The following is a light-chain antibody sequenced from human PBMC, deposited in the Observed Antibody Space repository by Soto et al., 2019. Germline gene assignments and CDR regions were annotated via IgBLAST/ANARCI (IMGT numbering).Light chain of an antibody. Sequence: EIILTLSAATVSLKTRERATLSCRASQSVSSYLAWYQQKPGQAPRLLMYGASTRATDVPARFSGSESGTEFTLSISSLQSEDSAVYYCQLYDDWPPWTSGHVGKVDIK. CDR3: QLYDDWPPWT. J-gene: IGKJ1*01. CDR2: GAS. CDR1: QSVSSY. V-gene: IGKV3-15*01.